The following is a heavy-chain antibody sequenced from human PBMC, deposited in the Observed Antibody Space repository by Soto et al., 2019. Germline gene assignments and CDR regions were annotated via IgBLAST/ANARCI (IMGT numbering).Heavy chain of an antibody. Sequence: SETLSLTCTVSGGSISSYYWSWIRQPPGKGLEWIGYIYYSGSTNYNPSHKSRVTISVDTSKNQFSLKLSSVTAADTAVYYCAKGRYDILTGPRYDAFDIWGQGTMVTVSS. V-gene: IGHV4-59*01. CDR1: GGSISSYY. J-gene: IGHJ3*02. CDR2: IYYSGST. D-gene: IGHD3-9*01. CDR3: AKGRYDILTGPRYDAFDI.